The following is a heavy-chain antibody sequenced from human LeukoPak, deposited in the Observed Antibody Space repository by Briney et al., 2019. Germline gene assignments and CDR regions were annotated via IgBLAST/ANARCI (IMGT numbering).Heavy chain of an antibody. J-gene: IGHJ1*01. CDR2: IRGRAHRGTT. V-gene: IGHV3-49*04. D-gene: IGHD4-17*01. Sequence: PGGSLRLSCAASGFSFGDYAMSWVRQAPGKGLEWVGFIRGRAHRGTTGYAASVKGRFTISRDDFTSIAYLQMNSLKIEDTAVYYCTRGAVNDYGDGQYFQYWGQGALVTVSS. CDR1: GFSFGDYA. CDR3: TRGAVNDYGDGQYFQY.